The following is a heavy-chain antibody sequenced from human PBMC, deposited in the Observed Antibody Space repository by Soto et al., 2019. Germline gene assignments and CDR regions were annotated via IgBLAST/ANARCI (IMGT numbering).Heavy chain of an antibody. Sequence: QVQLQESGPGLVKPSETLSLTCTVSGDSISSYYWSWIRQPPGKGLEWIGNIYHSGSTNYSPSLKSRVTISVDTSKSRCSLKLTSVTAANTAVYSCARHYCRGGSCYLDYCGQGTLVTVST. J-gene: IGHJ4*02. CDR3: ARHYCRGGSCYLDY. CDR1: GDSISSYY. D-gene: IGHD2-15*01. V-gene: IGHV4-59*08. CDR2: IYHSGST.